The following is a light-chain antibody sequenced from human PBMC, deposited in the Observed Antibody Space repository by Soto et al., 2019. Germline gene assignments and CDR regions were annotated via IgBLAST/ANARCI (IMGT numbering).Light chain of an antibody. CDR2: AAS. CDR3: QQSYTTPRT. CDR1: QRIDSY. Sequence: DMQMTQYPSSLSACLGDRVTITFRASQRIDSYLSWYQHKKGKAPKLLIYAASTLQSGVPSRFSGSGYGTDFNLTISGLQSEDSASYFCQQSYTTPRTFGLGTKVDIK. J-gene: IGKJ1*01. V-gene: IGKV1-39*01.